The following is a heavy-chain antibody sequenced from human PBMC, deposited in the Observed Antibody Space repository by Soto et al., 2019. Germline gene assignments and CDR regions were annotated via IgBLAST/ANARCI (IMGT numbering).Heavy chain of an antibody. CDR1: GGSISSGEYY. V-gene: IGHV4-30-4*01. CDR3: ARVGGGYYDILTGNNWFEP. Sequence: PSETRSLTCTVSGGSISSGEYYWIWIRQPPGKGLEWIGYIYYSGSTYYNPSLKSRVTISVDTSKNQFSLKLSSVTAADTAVYYCARVGGGYYDILTGNNWFEPWGQGNLVTVT. CDR2: IYYSGST. D-gene: IGHD3-9*01. J-gene: IGHJ5*02.